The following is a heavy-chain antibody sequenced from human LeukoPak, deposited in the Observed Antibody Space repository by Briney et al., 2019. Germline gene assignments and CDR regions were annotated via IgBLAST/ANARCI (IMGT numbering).Heavy chain of an antibody. CDR2: IKSKTDGGTT. CDR1: GFTFSNAW. J-gene: IGHJ4*02. CDR3: TTPGYSSGWYDLDY. Sequence: PGGSLRLSCAVSGFTFSNAWMSWVRQAPGKGLEWVGRIKSKTDGGTTDYAAPVKGRFTILRDDSKNTLYLQMNGLKTEDTAVYYCTTPGYSSGWYDLDYWGQGTLVTVSS. V-gene: IGHV3-15*01. D-gene: IGHD6-19*01.